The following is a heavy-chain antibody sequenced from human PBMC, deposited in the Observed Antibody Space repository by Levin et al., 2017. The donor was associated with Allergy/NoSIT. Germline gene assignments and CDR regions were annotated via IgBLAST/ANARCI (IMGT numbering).Heavy chain of an antibody. Sequence: PGGSLRLSCAASGFTFDDYAMHWVRQAPGKGLEWVAGISWNSGNIGYADSVKGRFTISRDNAKNSLDLQMNSLRTEDTALYYCARDNIGLPDAFDIWGQGTMVIVSS. CDR3: ARDNIGLPDAFDI. V-gene: IGHV3-9*01. CDR2: ISWNSGNI. J-gene: IGHJ3*02. D-gene: IGHD2-15*01. CDR1: GFTFDDYA.